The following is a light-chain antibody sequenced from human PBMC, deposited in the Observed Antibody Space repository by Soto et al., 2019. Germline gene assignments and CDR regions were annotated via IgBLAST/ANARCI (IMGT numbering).Light chain of an antibody. J-gene: IGKJ4*01. CDR3: QHHGSVPPLT. CDR2: GGS. V-gene: IGKV3-20*01. CDR1: PRVRRSY. Sequence: IVLPNSQGTLSLSPGERASLSGRARPRVRRSYLAWSKQKPGQAPRLRIDGGSSRATGIPARFSGSGSGTDFTLTISRLEPEDFAVYYCQHHGSVPPLTFGRGNKVDIK.